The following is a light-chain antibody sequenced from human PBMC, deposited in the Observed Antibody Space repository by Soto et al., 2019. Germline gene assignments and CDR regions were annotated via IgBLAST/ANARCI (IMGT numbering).Light chain of an antibody. J-gene: IGKJ1*01. CDR2: GAS. Sequence: EIVLTQSPGTLFLSPGEGATLSCRASQSVSSNYLAWYQQKPGQAPRLLIYGASSRATGIPDRFSGSGSGTDFTLTISRLEPEDFGVYYCQQYGSSMGTFGQGTKVEIK. CDR1: QSVSSNY. CDR3: QQYGSSMGT. V-gene: IGKV3-20*01.